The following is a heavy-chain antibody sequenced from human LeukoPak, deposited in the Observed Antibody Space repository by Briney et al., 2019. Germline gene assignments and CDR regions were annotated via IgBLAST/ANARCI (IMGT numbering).Heavy chain of an antibody. Sequence: SVKVSCKASGGTFSSYAISWVRQAPGQGLEWMGRIIPILGIANYAQKFQGRVTITADKSTSTAYMELSSLRSEDTAVYYCASSTRGVHEYSYGGYFDYWGQGTLVTVSS. V-gene: IGHV1-69*04. CDR1: GGTFSSYA. CDR3: ASSTRGVHEYSYGGYFDY. D-gene: IGHD5-18*01. CDR2: IIPILGIA. J-gene: IGHJ4*02.